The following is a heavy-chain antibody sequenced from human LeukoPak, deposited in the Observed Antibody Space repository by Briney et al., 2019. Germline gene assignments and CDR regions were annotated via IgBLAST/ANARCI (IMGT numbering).Heavy chain of an antibody. CDR3: ARGGRLSWFGELLALDY. Sequence: PGRSLRLSCAASGFTFSSYAMHWVRQAPGKGLEWVAVISYDGSNKYYADSVKGRFTISRDNSKNTLYLQMNSLRAQDTAVYYCARGGRLSWFGELLALDYWGQGTLVTVSS. D-gene: IGHD3-10*01. CDR2: ISYDGSNK. J-gene: IGHJ4*02. V-gene: IGHV3-30-3*01. CDR1: GFTFSSYA.